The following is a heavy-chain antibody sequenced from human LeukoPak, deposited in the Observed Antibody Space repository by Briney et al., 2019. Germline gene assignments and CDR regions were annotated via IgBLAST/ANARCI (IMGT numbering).Heavy chain of an antibody. Sequence: GASVKVSCKASGYTFTGYYMHWVRQAPGQGLEWMGWINPNSGGTNYAQKFQGRVTMTRDTSISTAYMELSRLRSDDTAVYYCARDPGNYGSGYYYYMDVWGKGTTVTISS. CDR2: INPNSGGT. D-gene: IGHD3-10*01. J-gene: IGHJ6*03. V-gene: IGHV1-2*02. CDR3: ARDPGNYGSGYYYYMDV. CDR1: GYTFTGYY.